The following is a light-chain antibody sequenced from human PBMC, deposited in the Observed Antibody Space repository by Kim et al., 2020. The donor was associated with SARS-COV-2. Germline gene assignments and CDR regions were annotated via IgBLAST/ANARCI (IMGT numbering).Light chain of an antibody. V-gene: IGLV2-14*03. Sequence: QSITIACTGTSSDVGGYNYVYWYQQHPGKAPKLMIYDVSNRPSGVSNRFSGSKSGNTASLTISGLQAEDEADYYCSSYTSSSTLRVFGGGTQLTVL. CDR1: SSDVGGYNY. CDR2: DVS. J-gene: IGLJ2*01. CDR3: SSYTSSSTLRV.